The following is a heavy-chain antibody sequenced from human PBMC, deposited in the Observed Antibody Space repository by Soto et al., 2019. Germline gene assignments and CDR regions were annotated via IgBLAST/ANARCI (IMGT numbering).Heavy chain of an antibody. D-gene: IGHD1-1*01. CDR3: VRDFVQVTSAHYYFSS. Sequence: GASVKVSCKASGYTFTSDAMHWVRQAPGQGLEWMGRISPSGGSTLYSQKLQGRVTMTRDTSTSTVYMELSGLRSEDTAIYYCVRDFVQVTSAHYYFSSWGQGTLVTVSS. CDR2: ISPSGGST. CDR1: GYTFTSDA. J-gene: IGHJ4*02. V-gene: IGHV1-46*03.